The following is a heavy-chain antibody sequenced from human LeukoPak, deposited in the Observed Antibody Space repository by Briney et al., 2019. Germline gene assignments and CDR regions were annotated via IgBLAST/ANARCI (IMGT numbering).Heavy chain of an antibody. V-gene: IGHV4-59*01. J-gene: IGHJ4*02. Sequence: SETLSLICTVSGGSITSYYWSWIRQPPGKGLEWIGYIYYIGSTNYNPSLKSRVTISVDTSKNQFSLKLSSVTAADTAVYYCARVGDYVWGSYRPYYFDYWGQGTLVTVSS. CDR2: IYYIGST. CDR1: GGSITSYY. CDR3: ARVGDYVWGSYRPYYFDY. D-gene: IGHD3-16*02.